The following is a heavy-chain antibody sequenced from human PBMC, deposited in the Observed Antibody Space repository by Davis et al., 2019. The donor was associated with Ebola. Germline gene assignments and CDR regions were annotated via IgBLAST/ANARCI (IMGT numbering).Heavy chain of an antibody. CDR2: ISYDGSNK. CDR3: ARDPSGGSGWSVGYYGMDV. J-gene: IGHJ6*04. D-gene: IGHD6-19*01. CDR1: GFTFSSYA. V-gene: IGHV3-30*14. Sequence: GESLKTSWAASGFTFSSYAMHWVRQAPRKVLGWVAVISYDGSNKYYADSVKGRFTISRDNYENTLYLQMNSRGVEDTAVYFCARDPSGGSGWSVGYYGMDVWGKGTTVTVSS.